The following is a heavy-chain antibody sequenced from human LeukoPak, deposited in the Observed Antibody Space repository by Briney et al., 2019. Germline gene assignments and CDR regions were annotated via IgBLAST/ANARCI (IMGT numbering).Heavy chain of an antibody. CDR1: DYSISSGYY. Sequence: SETLSLTCTVSDYSISSGYYWGWIRQPPGKGLEWIANVYHNGNTFYNPSLKSRVTISVDTSNNQFSLTLTSVTAADTAVYFCARETSRIIYYWGQGMLVTVSS. CDR3: ARETSRIIYY. CDR2: VYHNGNT. J-gene: IGHJ4*02. V-gene: IGHV4-38-2*02.